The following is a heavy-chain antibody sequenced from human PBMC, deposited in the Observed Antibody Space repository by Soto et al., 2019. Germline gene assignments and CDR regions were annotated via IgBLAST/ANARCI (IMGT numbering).Heavy chain of an antibody. CDR3: ARDVQQLVLHYYYGMDV. Sequence: SVKVSCKASGGTFSSYAISWVRQAPGQGLEWMGGIIPIFGTANYAQKFQGRVTITADKSTSTAYMELSSLRSEDTAVYYCARDVQQLVLHYYYGMDVCGQGTTVTVSS. D-gene: IGHD6-13*01. J-gene: IGHJ6*02. CDR2: IIPIFGTA. V-gene: IGHV1-69*06. CDR1: GGTFSSYA.